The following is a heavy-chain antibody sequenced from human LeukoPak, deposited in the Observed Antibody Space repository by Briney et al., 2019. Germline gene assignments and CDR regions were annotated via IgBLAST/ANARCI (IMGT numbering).Heavy chain of an antibody. CDR3: ARGLTVVTPDAFDS. CDR1: GYTFTSYD. J-gene: IGHJ3*02. V-gene: IGHV1-8*01. CDR2: MNPNSGNT. Sequence: SSVQVSCKASGYTFTSYDINWVRQATGQGLEGMGWMNPNSGNTGYAQKFQGRVTTTRNTSISTAYMELSSLRSEDTAVYYCARGLTVVTPDAFDSRGQGTMVTVSS. D-gene: IGHD4-23*01.